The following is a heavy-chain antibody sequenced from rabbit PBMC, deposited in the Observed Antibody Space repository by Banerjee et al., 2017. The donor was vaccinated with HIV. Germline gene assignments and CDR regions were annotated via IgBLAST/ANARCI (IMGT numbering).Heavy chain of an antibody. V-gene: IGHV1S45*01. CDR2: IAGYSSGFT. D-gene: IGHD8-1*01. CDR1: GFSFSSSDY. J-gene: IGHJ4*01. Sequence: QEQLEESGGGLVKPEGSLTLTCKASGFSFSSSDYMCWVRQAPGKGLEWISCIAGYSSGFTYSATWAKGRFTISKTSSTTVTLQMTSLTVADTATYFCARDGAGGSYFALWGPGTLVTVS. CDR3: ARDGAGGSYFAL.